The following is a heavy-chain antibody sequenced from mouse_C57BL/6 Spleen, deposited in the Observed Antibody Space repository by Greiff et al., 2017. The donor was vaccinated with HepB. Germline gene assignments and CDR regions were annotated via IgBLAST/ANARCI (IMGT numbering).Heavy chain of an antibody. Sequence: QVQLQRSGPELVKPGASVKISCKASGYAFSSSWMNWVQQRPGKGLEWIGRIYPGDGDTNYHGKFKGKATLPADKSSSTAYMQLSSLTSEDSAVYFCARGDSSGPADYAMDYWGQGTSVTVSS. D-gene: IGHD3-2*02. V-gene: IGHV1-82*01. CDR1: GYAFSSSW. CDR3: ARGDSSGPADYAMDY. CDR2: IYPGDGDT. J-gene: IGHJ4*01.